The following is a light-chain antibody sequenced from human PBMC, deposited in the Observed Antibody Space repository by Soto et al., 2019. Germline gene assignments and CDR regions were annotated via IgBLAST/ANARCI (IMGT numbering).Light chain of an antibody. Sequence: EIVMTQSPTTLSVSPGERATLSCRPSQSVTTNLAWYQQKPGQVPSLLIYGASTRASGIPARFSGSGSGTEFTLTIGSLQSEDFAVYYCQQYSSSPSFGQGTRLEI. V-gene: IGKV3-15*01. J-gene: IGKJ5*01. CDR2: GAS. CDR1: QSVTTN. CDR3: QQYSSSPS.